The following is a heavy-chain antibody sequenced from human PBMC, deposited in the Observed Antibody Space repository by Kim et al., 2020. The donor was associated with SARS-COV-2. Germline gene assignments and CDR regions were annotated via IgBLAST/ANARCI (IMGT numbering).Heavy chain of an antibody. CDR3: AIATPWFDP. V-gene: IGHV1-69*13. CDR2: IIPILGTA. J-gene: IGHJ5*02. CDR1: GGTFNSYA. D-gene: IGHD2-15*01. Sequence: SVKVSCKASGGTFNSYAIDWVRQAPGQGLEWMGGIIPILGTANYAQKFQGRVTITADASTSTAYMELNSLTSDDTAVYYCAIATPWFDPWGQGTLVTVSS.